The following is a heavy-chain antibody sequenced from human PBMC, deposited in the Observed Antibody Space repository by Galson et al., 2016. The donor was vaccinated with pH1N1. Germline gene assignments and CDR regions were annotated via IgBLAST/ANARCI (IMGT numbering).Heavy chain of an antibody. CDR1: GYTFTSYH. CDR2: INPNSGGA. V-gene: IGHV1-2*02. CDR3: ARAATVVGDWYFDL. Sequence: SVKVSCKASGYTFTSYHVHWVRQAPGQGLEWMGSINPNSGGANYAQSFQGRVTITRDTSISTASMELSMLRSDDTATYYCARAATVVGDWYFDLWGRGTLVTVSS. D-gene: IGHD4-23*01. J-gene: IGHJ2*01.